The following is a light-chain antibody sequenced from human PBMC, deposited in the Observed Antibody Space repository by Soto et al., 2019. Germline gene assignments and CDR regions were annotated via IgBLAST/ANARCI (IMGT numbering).Light chain of an antibody. CDR3: QQYDNLPLT. J-gene: IGKJ4*01. CDR1: HDIRNY. Sequence: DIQMTQSPSSLSASVGDRVTITCQASHDIRNYLNWYQQKPGQAPRLLIHDASRLQTGVTSRFSGSGSGTDFILTITSLQPDDIATYHCQQYDNLPLTFGGGTKVEI. V-gene: IGKV1-33*01. CDR2: DAS.